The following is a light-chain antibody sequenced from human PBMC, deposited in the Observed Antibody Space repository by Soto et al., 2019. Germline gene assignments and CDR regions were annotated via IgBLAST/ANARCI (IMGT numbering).Light chain of an antibody. J-gene: IGKJ4*01. V-gene: IGKV3-11*01. CDR1: QSVGGY. CDR3: HLRCNWRPLT. Sequence: EIVLTQSPATLSLSPGERATLSCRASQSVGGYLDWYQQKPGQAPRLLIYDASNRASGIPASFSGSGSGTELTLSISSLVPEDLSLYYCHLRCNWRPLTFGGGTKVEIQ. CDR2: DAS.